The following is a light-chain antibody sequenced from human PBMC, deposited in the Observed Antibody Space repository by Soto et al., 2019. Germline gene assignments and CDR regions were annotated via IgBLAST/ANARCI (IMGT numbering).Light chain of an antibody. CDR2: AAS. Sequence: DVQLTQSPSFPSASVGDRVTITCRASQVISSYFAWYQQKPGKAPKLLIYAASKLQAGVPSRFSGSGSGTEFTLTISSLQPEDFATYYCQQLNTYPLITFGQGTRLEIK. V-gene: IGKV1-9*01. J-gene: IGKJ5*01. CDR3: QQLNTYPLIT. CDR1: QVISSY.